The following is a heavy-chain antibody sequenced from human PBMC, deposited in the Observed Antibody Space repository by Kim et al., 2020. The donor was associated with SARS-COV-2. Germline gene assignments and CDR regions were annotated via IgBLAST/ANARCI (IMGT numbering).Heavy chain of an antibody. D-gene: IGHD3-10*01. CDR3: ARRETYYYGSETPNWFDP. CDR2: INHSGST. J-gene: IGHJ5*02. Sequence: SETLSLTCAVYGGSFSGYYWSWIRQPPGKGLEWIGEINHSGSTNYNPSLKSRVTISVDTSKNQFSLKLSSATAADTAVYYCARRETYYYGSETPNWFDPWGQGTLVTVSS. V-gene: IGHV4-34*01. CDR1: GGSFSGYY.